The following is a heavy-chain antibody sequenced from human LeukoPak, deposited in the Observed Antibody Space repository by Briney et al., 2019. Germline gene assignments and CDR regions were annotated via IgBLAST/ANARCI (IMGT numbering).Heavy chain of an antibody. V-gene: IGHV3-23*01. CDR3: ASRYPYSSSWYLDY. CDR2: ISGSST. Sequence: GGSLRLSCAASGFTFASYAMSWVRQAPGKGLEWVSAISGSSTFFADSVKGRFTISRDNAKTTLYLQMNSLRAEDTAVYYCASRYPYSSSWYLDYWGQGTLVTVSS. D-gene: IGHD6-13*01. J-gene: IGHJ4*02. CDR1: GFTFASYA.